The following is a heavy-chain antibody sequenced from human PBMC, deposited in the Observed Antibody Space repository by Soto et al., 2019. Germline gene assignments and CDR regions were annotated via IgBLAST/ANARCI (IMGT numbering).Heavy chain of an antibody. Sequence: QVQLVESGGGVVQPGRSLRLSCAASGFTFSSYGMHWVRQAPGKGLEWVAVISYDGSNKYYADSVKGRFTISRDNSKNSLYLQMNSLRAEDTAVYYCGKVRAAAGIAVRRYYYYGMDVWGQGTTVTVSS. D-gene: IGHD6-13*01. J-gene: IGHJ6*02. CDR2: ISYDGSNK. CDR3: GKVRAAAGIAVRRYYYYGMDV. CDR1: GFTFSSYG. V-gene: IGHV3-30*18.